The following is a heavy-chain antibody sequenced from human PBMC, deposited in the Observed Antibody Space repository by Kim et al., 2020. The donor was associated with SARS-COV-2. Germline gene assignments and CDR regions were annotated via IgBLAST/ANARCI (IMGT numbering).Heavy chain of an antibody. J-gene: IGHJ4*02. CDR1: GYTFTSYY. Sequence: ASVKVSCKASGYTFTSYYMHWVRQAPGQGLEWMGIINPSGGSTSYAQKFQGRVTMTRDTSTSTVYMELSSLRSEDTAVYYCARDDNAAVAGPDDDYWGQGTLVTVSS. CDR3: ARDDNAAVAGPDDDY. D-gene: IGHD6-19*01. V-gene: IGHV1-46*01. CDR2: INPSGGST.